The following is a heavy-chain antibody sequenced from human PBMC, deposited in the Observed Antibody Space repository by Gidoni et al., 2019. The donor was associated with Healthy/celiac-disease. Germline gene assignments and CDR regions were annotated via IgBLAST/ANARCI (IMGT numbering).Heavy chain of an antibody. D-gene: IGHD6-19*01. CDR1: GYTFTSYA. Sequence: QVQLVQSGAEVKKPGASVKVSCKASGYTFTSYAMHWVRQAPGQRLEWMGLINAGNGNTKYSQKFQGRVTITRDTSASTAYMELSSLRSEDTAVYYCARGTMRWLVPSFYYGMDVWGQGTTVTVSS. CDR3: ARGTMRWLVPSFYYGMDV. CDR2: INAGNGNT. V-gene: IGHV1-3*01. J-gene: IGHJ6*02.